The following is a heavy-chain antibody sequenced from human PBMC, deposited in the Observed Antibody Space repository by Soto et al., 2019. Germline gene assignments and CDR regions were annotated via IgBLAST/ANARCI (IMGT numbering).Heavy chain of an antibody. CDR3: ARLIVGATTNAFDI. V-gene: IGHV1-69*02. J-gene: IGHJ3*02. D-gene: IGHD1-26*01. CDR2: IIPILGIA. Sequence: SVKVSFKASGGTFSSYTISWVRQAPGQGLEWMGRIIPILGIANYAQKFQGRVTITADKSTSTAYMELSSLRSEDTAVYYCARLIVGATTNAFDIWGQGTMVTVSS. CDR1: GGTFSSYT.